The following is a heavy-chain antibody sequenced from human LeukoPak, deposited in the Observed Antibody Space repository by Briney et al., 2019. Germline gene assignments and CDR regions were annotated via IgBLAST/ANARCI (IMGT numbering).Heavy chain of an antibody. CDR3: ARDRLWFGELLTRFDY. Sequence: GGSLRLSCAASGFTFSSYSMNWVRQAPGTGLEWVSYISSSSSTIYYADSVKGRFTISRDNAKNSLYLQMNSLRAEDTAVYYCARDRLWFGELLTRFDYWGQGTLATVSS. J-gene: IGHJ4*02. CDR2: ISSSSSTI. CDR1: GFTFSSYS. D-gene: IGHD3-10*01. V-gene: IGHV3-48*01.